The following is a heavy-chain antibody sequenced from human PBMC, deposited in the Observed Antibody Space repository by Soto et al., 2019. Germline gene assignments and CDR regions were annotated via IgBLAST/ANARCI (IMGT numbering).Heavy chain of an antibody. CDR3: ARGYYDDGGAYCFEYFQH. CDR1: GGSISRGVYS. Sequence: LTCAVSGGSISRGVYSWSWIRQPPGKGLEWIGYIYQTGSTYYNPSLKSRVTISVDRSKNQFSLRLSSVTAADTAVYYCARGYYDDGGAYCFEYFQHWGQGTPVTVSS. V-gene: IGHV4-30-2*01. CDR2: IYQTGST. J-gene: IGHJ1*01. D-gene: IGHD3-22*01.